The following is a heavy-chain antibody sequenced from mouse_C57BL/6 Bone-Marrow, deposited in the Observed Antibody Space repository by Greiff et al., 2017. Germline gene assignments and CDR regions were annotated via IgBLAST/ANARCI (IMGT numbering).Heavy chain of an antibody. CDR2: ISGGGVNT. CDR1: GFTFSSYT. Sequence: EVNVVESGGGLVKPGGSLKLSCAASGFTFSSYTMSWVRQTPEKRLEWVATISGGGVNTYYPDSVKGRFTISRDNAKNTLYLQMSSLRSEDTALYYCARSAQATDYWGQGTTLTVSS. D-gene: IGHD3-2*02. V-gene: IGHV5-9*01. CDR3: ARSAQATDY. J-gene: IGHJ2*01.